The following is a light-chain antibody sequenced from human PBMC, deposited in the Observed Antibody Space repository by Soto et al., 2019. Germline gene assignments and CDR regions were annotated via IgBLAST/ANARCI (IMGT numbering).Light chain of an antibody. CDR3: QETYSTPRR. J-gene: IGKJ1*01. CDR1: QSINSY. CDR2: AAS. V-gene: IGKV1-39*01. Sequence: DIQMTQSPSSLSASVGDRVTITCRASQSINSYLNWYQQKPGKAPKLLIYAASSLQSGVPSRFSGSGSGTDFTLTISSLQPEDFATYYCQETYSTPRRFGHGTKVEIK.